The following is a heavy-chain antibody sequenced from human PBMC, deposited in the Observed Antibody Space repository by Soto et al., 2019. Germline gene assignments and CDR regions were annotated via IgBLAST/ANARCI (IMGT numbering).Heavy chain of an antibody. CDR1: GYTFTSYG. V-gene: IGHV1-8*02. Sequence: ASVKVSCKASGYTFTSYGISWVRQAPGQGLEWMGWMNPNSGNTGYAQKFQGRVTMTRNTSISTAYMELSSLRSEDTAVYYCARLGWWSWSYGMDVWGQGTTVTVSS. CDR2: MNPNSGNT. D-gene: IGHD3-16*01. J-gene: IGHJ6*02. CDR3: ARLGWWSWSYGMDV.